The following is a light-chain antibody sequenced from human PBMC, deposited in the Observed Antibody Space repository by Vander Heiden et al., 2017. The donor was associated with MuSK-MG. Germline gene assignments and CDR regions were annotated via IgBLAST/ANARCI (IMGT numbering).Light chain of an antibody. V-gene: IGKV3-20*01. Sequence: EIVLTQSPGTLSLSPGERATLSCRASHSVSSSYLAWYQQKAGQAPRLLTYGASSRATGIPDRFSGSGSGTDFTLTISRLEPEDFAVYYCQQYGSSPRTFGQGTKLEIK. CDR3: QQYGSSPRT. J-gene: IGKJ2*01. CDR2: GAS. CDR1: HSVSSSY.